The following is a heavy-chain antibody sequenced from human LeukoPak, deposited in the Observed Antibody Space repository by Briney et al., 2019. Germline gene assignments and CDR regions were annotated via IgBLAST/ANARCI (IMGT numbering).Heavy chain of an antibody. CDR1: VGFIHTYN. D-gene: IGHD5-18*01. J-gene: IGHJ4*02. V-gene: IGHV4-4*07. CDR3: ARDREYSYGSDPDH. Sequence: SETLSLTCTVSVGFIHTYNWIWIRQPAGKGLEWVGRNNVAGNSYYNPSLKSRVSISVDRPNNRFSLELTSVTAADTAVYYCARDREYSYGSDPDHWGQGILVTVSS. CDR2: NNVAGNS.